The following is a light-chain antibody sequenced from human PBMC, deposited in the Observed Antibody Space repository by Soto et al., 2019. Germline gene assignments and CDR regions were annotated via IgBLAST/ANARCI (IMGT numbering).Light chain of an antibody. CDR2: AAS. V-gene: IGKV1-27*01. CDR1: QDISNY. J-gene: IGKJ1*01. CDR3: QHYGRAPAPWM. Sequence: DIQMTQSPSSLSASVGDRVTITCRTSQDISNYLAWYQQKPGKVPKLLIYAASSLRSGVPSRFTASAFGTDFTLTISSLQPEDVATYYCQHYGRAPAPWMFGQGTKVDIK.